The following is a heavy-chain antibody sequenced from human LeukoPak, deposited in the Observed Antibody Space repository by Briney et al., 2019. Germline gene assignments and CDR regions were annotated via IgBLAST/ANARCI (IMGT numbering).Heavy chain of an antibody. D-gene: IGHD1-7*01. Sequence: GGSLRLSCAASGFTFSDYYMSWIRQAPGKGLEWVSYISSSGSTIYYADSVKGRFTISRDNAKNSLYLQMNSLRAEDTAVYYCARELDLYNWNYGGGYNFDYWGQGTLVTVSS. V-gene: IGHV3-11*04. J-gene: IGHJ4*02. CDR3: ARELDLYNWNYGGGYNFDY. CDR2: ISSSGSTI. CDR1: GFTFSDYY.